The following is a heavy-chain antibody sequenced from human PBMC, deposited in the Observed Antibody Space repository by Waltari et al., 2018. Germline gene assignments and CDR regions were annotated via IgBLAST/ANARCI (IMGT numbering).Heavy chain of an antibody. CDR1: GYTFISNG. Sequence: VKLVQSGGEVKKPGASVKVSCKASGYTFISNGISWVRQALGQGREWVGWVSGYEENTKYARKFQGRVSLTADTATNTAYMELTSLTADDTAVYYCAHSDYRSSWYTMDVWGQGTTVSVSS. CDR2: VSGYEENT. V-gene: IGHV1-18*01. J-gene: IGHJ6*02. CDR3: AHSDYRSSWYTMDV. D-gene: IGHD6-13*01.